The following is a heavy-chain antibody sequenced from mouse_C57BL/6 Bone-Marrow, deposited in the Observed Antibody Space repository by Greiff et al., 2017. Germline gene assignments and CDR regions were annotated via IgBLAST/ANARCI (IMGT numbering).Heavy chain of an antibody. CDR1: GYTFTSYG. CDR2: IYPRSGNT. D-gene: IGHD1-1*01. J-gene: IGHJ2*01. Sequence: VQLQQSGAELARPGASVKLSCKASGYTFTSYGISWVKQRTGQGLEWIGEIYPRSGNTYYNEKFKGKATLTADKSSSTAYMELRSLTSEDSAVYFCARWIYYYGRGYFDYWGQGTTLTVSS. CDR3: ARWIYYYGRGYFDY. V-gene: IGHV1-81*01.